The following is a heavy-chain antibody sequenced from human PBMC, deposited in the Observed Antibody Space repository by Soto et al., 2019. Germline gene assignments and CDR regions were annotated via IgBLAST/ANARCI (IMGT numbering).Heavy chain of an antibody. D-gene: IGHD6-19*01. CDR1: GFTFSSYG. CDR3: ARGETARQWLALYYFDY. Sequence: GGSLRLSCAASGFTFSSYGMHWVRQAPGKGLEWVAVIWYDGSNKYYADSVKGRFTISRDNSKNTLYLQMNSLRAEDTAVYYCARGETARQWLALYYFDYWGQGTLVTVSS. CDR2: IWYDGSNK. J-gene: IGHJ4*02. V-gene: IGHV3-33*01.